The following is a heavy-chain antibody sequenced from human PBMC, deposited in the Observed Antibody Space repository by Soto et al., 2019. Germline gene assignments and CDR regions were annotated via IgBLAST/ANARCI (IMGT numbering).Heavy chain of an antibody. J-gene: IGHJ3*02. CDR1: GFTFSSYA. CDR2: ISYDGSNK. V-gene: IGHV3-30-3*01. D-gene: IGHD2-15*01. CDR3: ARDRVIVVVVAATFNAFDI. Sequence: QVQLVESGGGVVQPGRSLRLSCAASGFTFSSYAMHWVRQAPGKGLEWVAVISYDGSNKYYADSVKGRFTISRDNSKNXLFXQINSLGVEDTAVYYRARDRVIVVVVAATFNAFDIWGQGTMVTVSS.